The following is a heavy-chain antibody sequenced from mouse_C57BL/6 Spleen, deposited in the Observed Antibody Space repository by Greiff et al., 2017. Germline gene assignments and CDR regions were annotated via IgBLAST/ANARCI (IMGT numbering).Heavy chain of an antibody. D-gene: IGHD2-2*01. CDR3: AREGGYRHWYFDV. CDR1: GYTFTSYW. V-gene: IGHV1-55*01. Sequence: QVHVKQPGAELVKPGASVKMSCKASGYTFTSYWITWVKQRPGQGLEWIGDIYPGSGSTNYNEKFKSKATLTVDTSSSTAYMQLSSLTSEDSAVYYCAREGGYRHWYFDVWGTGTTVTVSS. CDR2: IYPGSGST. J-gene: IGHJ1*03.